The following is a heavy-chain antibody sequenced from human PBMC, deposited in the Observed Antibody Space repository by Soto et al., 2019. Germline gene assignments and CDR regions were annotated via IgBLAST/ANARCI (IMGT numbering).Heavy chain of an antibody. CDR1: GGSMSRYY. J-gene: IGHJ2*01. V-gene: IGHV4-59*12. CDR3: ARDVRPTGLAYFDL. Sequence: QVQLQESGPGLVKPSETLSLTCSFSGGSMSRYYWSWIRQPPGKGLEWIGNTHQTGSTNYNASLKKRVTISFDTSKSAFTLHLTSVTAADTAVYYCARDVRPTGLAYFDLWGRGTLVTVSS. D-gene: IGHD1-1*01. CDR2: THQTGST.